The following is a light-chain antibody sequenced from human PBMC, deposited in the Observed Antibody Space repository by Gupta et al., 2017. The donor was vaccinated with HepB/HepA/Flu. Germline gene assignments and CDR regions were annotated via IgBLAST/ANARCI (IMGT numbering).Light chain of an antibody. V-gene: IGLV2-14*01. CDR1: SSDIGGYNY. CDR3: TSYTTSRTWV. CDR2: EVS. Sequence: TFSCTGTSSDIGGYNYVSWYQHHPGEAPILIIYEVSNRPSGVSDRFSGSKSGNTASLTISVHEAEDEADYYCTSYTTSRTWVFGGGTKMTVL. J-gene: IGLJ3*02.